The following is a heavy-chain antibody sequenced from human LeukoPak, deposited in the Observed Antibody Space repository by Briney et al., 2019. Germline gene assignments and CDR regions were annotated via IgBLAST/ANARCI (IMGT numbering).Heavy chain of an antibody. CDR2: IYYSGST. CDR1: GGSISSSSYY. Sequence: SETLSLTCTVSGGSISSSSYYWGWIRQPPGKGLEWIGSIYYSGSTYYNPSLKSRVTISVDTSKNQFSLKLSSVTAADTAVYYCARSKYGGPDYWGQGTLVTVSS. CDR3: ARSKYGGPDY. D-gene: IGHD3-10*02. V-gene: IGHV4-39*01. J-gene: IGHJ4*02.